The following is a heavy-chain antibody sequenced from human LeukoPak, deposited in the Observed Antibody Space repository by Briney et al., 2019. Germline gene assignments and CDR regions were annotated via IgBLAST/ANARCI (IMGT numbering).Heavy chain of an antibody. CDR2: IYYSGST. D-gene: IGHD3-10*01. J-gene: IGHJ4*02. Sequence: SETLSLTCTVSGGSISSYYWSWIRQPPGKGLEGIGYIYYSGSTNYNPSLKSRVTISVDTSKNQFSLKLSSVTAADTAVYYCARNGGTYYYGSGSYDPFDYWGQGTLVTVSS. CDR1: GGSISSYY. V-gene: IGHV4-59*01. CDR3: ARNGGTYYYGSGSYDPFDY.